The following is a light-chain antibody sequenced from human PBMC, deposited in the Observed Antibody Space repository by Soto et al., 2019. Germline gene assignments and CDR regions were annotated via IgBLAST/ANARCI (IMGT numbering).Light chain of an antibody. CDR3: SSYTSTTNIYV. CDR1: SSDIGAYDY. J-gene: IGLJ1*01. CDR2: EVK. Sequence: QSVLTQPPSASGSPGQSVTISCTGTSSDIGAYDYVSWYQQYPGKAPKVIIYEVKNRPSGISDRFSASKSGNTASLTISGLQAEDEAEYYCSSYTSTTNIYVFGSGTKVTVL. V-gene: IGLV2-14*01.